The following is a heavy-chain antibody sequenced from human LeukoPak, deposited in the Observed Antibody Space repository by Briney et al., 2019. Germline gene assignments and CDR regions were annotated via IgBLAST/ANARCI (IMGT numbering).Heavy chain of an antibody. V-gene: IGHV1-2*02. D-gene: IGHD5-24*01. CDR2: INTNSGGT. CDR1: GYIFTGYY. CDR3: ARDTRPDGYNSDF. Sequence: SVKVSCKASGYIFTGYYMHGVRQAGGQGLEGMGWINTNSGGTKYAQKFQGRVTMTRNTSISTAYMELSRLRSDDTAVYDCARDTRPDGYNSDFWGQGTLVTVSS. J-gene: IGHJ4*02.